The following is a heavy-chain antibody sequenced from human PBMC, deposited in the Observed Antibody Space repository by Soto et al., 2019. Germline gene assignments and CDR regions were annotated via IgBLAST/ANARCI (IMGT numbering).Heavy chain of an antibody. D-gene: IGHD2-2*01. CDR1: GYSFTNYW. V-gene: IGHV5-51*03. CDR3: ARSHCGSSKCYAWAFDS. Sequence: DVQLVQSGAEVKKPGESLKISCKGSGYSFTNYWNGWVRQMPGKGLEGMGIVCPVASDTKSSPSFQGQVTFSADKSTSTAHLQWNSLRASDTAMYYCARSHCGSSKCYAWAFDSLGQGTLVTVSS. J-gene: IGHJ4*02. CDR2: VCPVASDT.